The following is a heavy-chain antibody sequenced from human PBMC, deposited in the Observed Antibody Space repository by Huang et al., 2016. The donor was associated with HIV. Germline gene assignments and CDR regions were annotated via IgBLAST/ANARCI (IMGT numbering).Heavy chain of an antibody. CDR1: GFTFSDYY. V-gene: IGHV3-11*04. CDR2: ISSRGTTV. CDR3: ARHYNNYIDYFDY. D-gene: IGHD4-4*01. Sequence: QVQLVESGGGLVKPGKSLRLSCEVSGFTFSDYYMSWIRQAPGKVLEWVSDISSRGTTVSDAEAVKGRFTISRDNTKNSLYLQMNSLRAEDTAVYYCARHYNNYIDYFDYWGQGTLVTVSS. J-gene: IGHJ4*02.